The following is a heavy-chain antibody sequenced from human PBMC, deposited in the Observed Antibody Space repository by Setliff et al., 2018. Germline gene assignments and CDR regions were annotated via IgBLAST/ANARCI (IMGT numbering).Heavy chain of an antibody. Sequence: PSETLSLTCSVSGGSISPYFWSWIRQPPGKGLEWIGYIYHNGNTNFNPSLKTRVTMSVDTSKNQFALNLTSVTAADTAVYYCVRDRTAYSYGLDVWGQGTRVTVSS. V-gene: IGHV4-59*01. CDR1: GGSISPYF. CDR3: VRDRTAYSYGLDV. D-gene: IGHD5-18*01. J-gene: IGHJ6*02. CDR2: IYHNGNT.